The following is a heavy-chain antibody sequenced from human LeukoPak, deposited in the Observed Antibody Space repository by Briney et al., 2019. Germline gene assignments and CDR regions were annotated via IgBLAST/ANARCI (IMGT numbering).Heavy chain of an antibody. D-gene: IGHD2-2*01. CDR3: ARPPYCSSTSCYDFDY. V-gene: IGHV5-51*01. CDR2: IYPGDSDT. CDR1: GYSFTSYW. J-gene: IGHJ4*02. Sequence: GESQKISCKGSGYSFTSYWIGWVRQMPGKGLEWMWIIYPGDSDTRYSPSFQGQVTISADKPISTAYLQWSSLKASDTAMYYCARPPYCSSTSCYDFDYWGQGTLVTVSS.